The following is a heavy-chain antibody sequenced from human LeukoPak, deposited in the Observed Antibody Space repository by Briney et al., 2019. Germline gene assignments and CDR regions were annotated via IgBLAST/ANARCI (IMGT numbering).Heavy chain of an antibody. V-gene: IGHV4-59*08. J-gene: IGHJ4*02. CDR1: GGYISSYY. Sequence: SETLSLTCTVSGGYISSYYWSWIRQLPGKGLEGIGYIYYSGSTNYNPSLKSRVTISVDTSKNQFSLKLSSVTAADTAVYYCARLDLQLWSHKFDYWGQGTLVTVSS. D-gene: IGHD5-18*01. CDR3: ARLDLQLWSHKFDY. CDR2: IYYSGST.